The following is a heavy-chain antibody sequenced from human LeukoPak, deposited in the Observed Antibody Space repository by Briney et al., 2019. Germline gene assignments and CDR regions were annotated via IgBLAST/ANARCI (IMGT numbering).Heavy chain of an antibody. CDR2: INPNSGGT. CDR1: GYTFTGYY. J-gene: IGHJ4*02. V-gene: IGHV1-2*02. Sequence: ASVKVSCKASGYTFTGYYMHWVRQAPGQGLEWMGWINPNSGGTNYAQKFQGRVTMTRDTSISTAYMELSSLRSEDTAVYYCARGPQQLGGYFDYWGQGTLVTVSS. CDR3: ARGPQQLGGYFDY. D-gene: IGHD6-6*01.